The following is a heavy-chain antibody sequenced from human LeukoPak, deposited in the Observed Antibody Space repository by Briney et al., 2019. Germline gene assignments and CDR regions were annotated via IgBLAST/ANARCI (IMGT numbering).Heavy chain of an antibody. J-gene: IGHJ4*02. Sequence: ASVKVSCKASGYTFTGYYMHWVRQAPGQGLEWMGWINPNSGGTNYAQKFQGRVTMTRDTSISTAYMELSRLRSDDTAVYYCARDLSPLYSSGWYWGQGTLVTVSS. CDR2: INPNSGGT. CDR1: GYTFTGYY. D-gene: IGHD6-19*01. CDR3: ARDLSPLYSSGWY. V-gene: IGHV1-2*02.